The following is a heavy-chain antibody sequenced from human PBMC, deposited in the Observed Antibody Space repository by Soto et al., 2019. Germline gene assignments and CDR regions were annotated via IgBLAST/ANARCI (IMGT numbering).Heavy chain of an antibody. CDR1: GFTFSSSA. CDR2: IVVGSGNT. Sequence: QMQLVQSGPEVKKPGTSVKVSCKASGFTFSSSAVQWVRQARGQSLEWMGWIVVGSGNTNYAQKFQERVTMTSDISTSIGYMELSSLRSEATAGYYCAADKVDCYTPSWYFELWGRGTLVTVSS. D-gene: IGHD2-21*01. V-gene: IGHV1-58*01. J-gene: IGHJ2*01. CDR3: AADKVDCYTPSWYFEL.